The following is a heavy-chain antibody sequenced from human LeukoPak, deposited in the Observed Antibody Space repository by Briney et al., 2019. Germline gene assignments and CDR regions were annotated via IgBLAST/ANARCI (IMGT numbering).Heavy chain of an antibody. CDR3: ATQNYYDSF. Sequence: GGSLRLSCAASGFTFSSYSMNWVRQAPGKGLEWVSYISSSSSAIYYADSVKGRFTISRDNAKNSLYPQMNSLRDEDTAVYYCATQNYYDSFWGQGTLVTVSS. J-gene: IGHJ4*02. CDR1: GFTFSSYS. D-gene: IGHD3-22*01. V-gene: IGHV3-48*02. CDR2: ISSSSSAI.